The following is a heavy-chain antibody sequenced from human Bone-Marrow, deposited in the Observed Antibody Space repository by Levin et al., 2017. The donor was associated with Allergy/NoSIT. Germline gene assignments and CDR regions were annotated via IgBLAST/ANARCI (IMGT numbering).Heavy chain of an antibody. CDR1: GFTFSSYA. Sequence: GESLKISCAASGFTFSSYAMHWVRQAPGKGLEWVAVISYDGSNKYYADSVKGRFTISRDNSKNTLYLQMNSLRAEDTAVYYCARSDIVVVPGRGAFDIWGQGTMVTVSS. CDR3: ARSDIVVVPGRGAFDI. J-gene: IGHJ3*02. V-gene: IGHV3-30*04. D-gene: IGHD2-2*01. CDR2: ISYDGSNK.